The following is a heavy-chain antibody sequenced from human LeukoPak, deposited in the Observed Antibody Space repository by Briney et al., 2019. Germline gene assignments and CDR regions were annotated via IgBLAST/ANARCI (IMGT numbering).Heavy chain of an antibody. D-gene: IGHD4-17*01. V-gene: IGHV3-53*01. CDR2: IYSGGST. CDR3: ARSRGYGDPYY. CDR1: GCTFSSNY. J-gene: IGHJ4*02. Sequence: GGSLRLSCAASGCTFSSNYMSGVRQAPGKGLEGVSVIYSGGSTYYADSVKGRFAISRDNSKNPLYLQMNSLRAEDTAVYYCARSRGYGDPYYWGQGTLVTVSS.